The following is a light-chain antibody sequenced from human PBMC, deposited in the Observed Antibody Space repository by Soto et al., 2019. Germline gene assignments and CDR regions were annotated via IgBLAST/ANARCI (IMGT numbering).Light chain of an antibody. CDR3: QQAYKTPLT. CDR2: VAS. J-gene: IGKJ1*01. CDR1: ESIRNY. Sequence: DIQMTQPPSSLSASVGDRATITYRATESIRNYLNWYQQKPGKAPQLLIYVASSLSSGVPSRFSGSGSGTDFPHPISSLQPEDFATHYGQQAYKTPLTFGQGTKVEVK. V-gene: IGKV1-39*01.